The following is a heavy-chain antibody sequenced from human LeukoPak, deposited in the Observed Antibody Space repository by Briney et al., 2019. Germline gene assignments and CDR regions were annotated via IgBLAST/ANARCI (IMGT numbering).Heavy chain of an antibody. V-gene: IGHV3-48*03. CDR2: ISSSGSTI. Sequence: PGGSLRLSCAASGFTFSSYEMNWVRQAPGKGLEWVSYISSSGSTIYYADSVKGRFTISRDNAKNSLYLQMNSLRAEDTAVYYCAKYGSGSYYPKHWGQGTLVTVSS. J-gene: IGHJ4*02. CDR3: AKYGSGSYYPKH. CDR1: GFTFSSYE. D-gene: IGHD3-10*01.